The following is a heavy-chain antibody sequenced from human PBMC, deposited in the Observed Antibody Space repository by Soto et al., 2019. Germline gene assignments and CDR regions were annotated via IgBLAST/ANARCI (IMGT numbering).Heavy chain of an antibody. CDR1: GYSISSGSY. J-gene: IGHJ4*01. D-gene: IGHD6-19*01. CDR3: ARAHVMVVAGNTFDY. Sequence: PSETLSLTCTVSGYSISSGSYWGWIRQPPGKGPEWIASIYHGGTTFYNPSLKSRITISVDTSHNQFSLNLRSVTAADTAVYYCARAHVMVVAGNTFDYWGHGTLVTVSS. V-gene: IGHV4-38-2*02. CDR2: IYHGGTT.